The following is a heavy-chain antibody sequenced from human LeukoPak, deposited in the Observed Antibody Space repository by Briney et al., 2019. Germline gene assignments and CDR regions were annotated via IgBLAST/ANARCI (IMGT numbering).Heavy chain of an antibody. D-gene: IGHD6-13*01. CDR1: GGSISSYY. V-gene: IGHV4-59*01. Sequence: PSETLSLTXTVSGGSISSYYWSWIRQPPGKGLEWIGYIYYSGSTNYNPSLKSRVTISVDTSKNQFSLKLSSVTAADTAVYYCARVMAAAGTRTPWGKYNWFDPWGQGTLVTVSS. J-gene: IGHJ5*02. CDR3: ARVMAAAGTRTPWGKYNWFDP. CDR2: IYYSGST.